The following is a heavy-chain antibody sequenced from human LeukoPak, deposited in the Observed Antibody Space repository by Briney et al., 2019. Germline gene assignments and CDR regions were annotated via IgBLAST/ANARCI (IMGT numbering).Heavy chain of an antibody. D-gene: IGHD3-9*01. Sequence: GGSLRLSCAASGFTFSSYAMHWVRQAPGRGLEWVAVISYDGSNKYYADSAKGRFTISRDNSKNTLYLQMNSLRAEDTAVYYCARGDRYDILTGCHYWGQGTLVTVSS. CDR3: ARGDRYDILTGCHY. J-gene: IGHJ4*02. V-gene: IGHV3-30-3*01. CDR1: GFTFSSYA. CDR2: ISYDGSNK.